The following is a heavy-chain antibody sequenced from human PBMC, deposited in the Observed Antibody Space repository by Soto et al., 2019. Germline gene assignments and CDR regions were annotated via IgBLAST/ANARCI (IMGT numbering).Heavy chain of an antibody. J-gene: IGHJ4*02. V-gene: IGHV3-64D*06. D-gene: IGHD6-6*01. CDR3: VTWGEIEARNLDY. CDR2: INYNGGTT. CDR1: GFPFSSHA. Sequence: GGSLRLSCSASGFPFSSHAMHWVRQAPGKGLEYVSAINYNGGTTYYGDSVKGRFTISRDNSKNTLYLQMSSLKVEDTAVYHCVTWGEIEARNLDYWGQGTQVTVSS.